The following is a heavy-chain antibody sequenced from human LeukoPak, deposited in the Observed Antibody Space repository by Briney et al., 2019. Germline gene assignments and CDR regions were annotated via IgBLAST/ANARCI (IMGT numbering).Heavy chain of an antibody. D-gene: IGHD6-6*01. V-gene: IGHV1-2*02. Sequence: ASVKVSCKASGYTFTVYYMYWVRHAPGQGLEWVGWINTHSGGTSYAQKFQGRVTMTRDTSISTGFMELKSLGSDGTAVYYCARSRISAPVDYWGQGTLGTVSS. CDR3: ARSRISAPVDY. CDR1: GYTFTVYY. J-gene: IGHJ4*02. CDR2: INTHSGGT.